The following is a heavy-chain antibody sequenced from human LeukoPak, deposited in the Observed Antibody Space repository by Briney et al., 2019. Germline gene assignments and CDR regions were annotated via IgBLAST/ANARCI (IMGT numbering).Heavy chain of an antibody. CDR3: AKVSWANYFDY. D-gene: IGHD6-13*01. V-gene: IGHV3-23*01. CDR1: GFTFSSYA. J-gene: IGHJ4*02. Sequence: PGGSLRLSCAVSGFTFSSYAMSWVRQAPGKGPEWVSTISGSRDNTYSADSVRGRFTISRDNSKNTLYLQMNSLRAEDTAIYYCAKVSWANYFDYWGQGTLVTVSS. CDR2: ISGSRDNT.